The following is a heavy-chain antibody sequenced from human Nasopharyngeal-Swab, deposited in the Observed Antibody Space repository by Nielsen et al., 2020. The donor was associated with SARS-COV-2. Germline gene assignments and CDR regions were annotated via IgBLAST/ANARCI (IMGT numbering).Heavy chain of an antibody. V-gene: IGHV1-69*13. CDR1: GGTFSSFA. J-gene: IGHJ4*02. Sequence: SVKVSCKASGGTFSSFAITWVRQAPGQGLEWMGGVIPMFGTVNYAQKFQGRVTITADESTSTAYMELSSLRSEDTAVYYCARGYEELLGSGYFDYWGQGTLVTVSS. CDR2: VIPMFGTV. D-gene: IGHD1-26*01. CDR3: ARGYEELLGSGYFDY.